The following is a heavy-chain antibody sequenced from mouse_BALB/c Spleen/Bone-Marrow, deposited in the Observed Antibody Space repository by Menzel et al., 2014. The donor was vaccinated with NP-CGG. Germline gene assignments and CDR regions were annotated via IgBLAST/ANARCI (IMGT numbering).Heavy chain of an antibody. Sequence: VKLMESGPGLVAPSQSLSITCTVSGFSLTSYDVHWVRQPPGKGLEWLVVIWSDGSATYNSVLESRLSISKDNSKSQVFFKINSLQTDDTAMYYCARKKYGNYAMDYWGQGASVTVSS. V-gene: IGHV2-6*02. J-gene: IGHJ4*01. CDR3: ARKKYGNYAMDY. D-gene: IGHD2-10*02. CDR2: IWSDGSA. CDR1: GFSLTSYD.